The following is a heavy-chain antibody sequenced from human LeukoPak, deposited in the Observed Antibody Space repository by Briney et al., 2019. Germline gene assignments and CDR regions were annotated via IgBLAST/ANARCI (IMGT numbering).Heavy chain of an antibody. CDR2: IYSSGST. Sequence: SETLSLTCSVSGGSINNYYWSWIRQPPGKGLEWIGSIYSSGSTNYSPSLKSRVAISVDTSKNQFSPKLISVTAADTAVYYCARPTYGSGLGAFDFWGRGTMVVVSS. D-gene: IGHD3-10*01. CDR1: GGSINNYY. V-gene: IGHV4-59*08. J-gene: IGHJ3*01. CDR3: ARPTYGSGLGAFDF.